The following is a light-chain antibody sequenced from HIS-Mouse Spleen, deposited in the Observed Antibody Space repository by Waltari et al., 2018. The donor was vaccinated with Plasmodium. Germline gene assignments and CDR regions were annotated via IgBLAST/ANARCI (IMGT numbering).Light chain of an antibody. CDR2: EGS. J-gene: IGLJ1*01. CDR3: CSYAGSSTYYV. Sequence: QSALTQPASVSGSPGQSITISCTGPSSDVGSYTLVPWYQQHPGKAPKLMIYEGSKRPSGVSNRFSGSKSGNTASLTISGLQAEDEADYYCCSYAGSSTYYVFGTGTKVTVL. CDR1: SSDVGSYTL. V-gene: IGLV2-23*01.